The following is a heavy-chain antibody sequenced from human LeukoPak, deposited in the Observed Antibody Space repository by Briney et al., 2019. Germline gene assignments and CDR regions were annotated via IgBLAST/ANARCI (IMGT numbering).Heavy chain of an antibody. V-gene: IGHV4-39*01. CDR3: ARHAGRGSSSGSLSQTGFYCSYYYMDV. Sequence: SETLSLICILSGVSISISIYYCASVRQPPAKVLGWIGEINDTGRPNYNPSLKSQVNISVQTSKNQFSMELSSVTAAHTAVYDCARHAGRGSSSGSLSQTGFYCSYYYMDVWGKGTTVTVSS. CDR1: GVSISISIYY. J-gene: IGHJ6*03. CDR2: INDTGRP. D-gene: IGHD6-6*01.